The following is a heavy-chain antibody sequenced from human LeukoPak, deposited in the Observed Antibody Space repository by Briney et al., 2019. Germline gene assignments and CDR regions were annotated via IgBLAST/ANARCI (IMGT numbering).Heavy chain of an antibody. CDR1: GDSISGSSYY. J-gene: IGHJ4*02. V-gene: IGHV4-39*01. Sequence: SETLSLTCSVSGDSISGSSYYWGWLRQPPWKGLEWIGSIYYTGSTYYNPSLKSRVTISIDTSKNQFSLKLSSVTAADTAVYFCAYLLYCSGGSCHNNSFDYWGQGTLVTVSS. CDR2: IYYTGST. CDR3: AYLLYCSGGSCHNNSFDY. D-gene: IGHD2-15*01.